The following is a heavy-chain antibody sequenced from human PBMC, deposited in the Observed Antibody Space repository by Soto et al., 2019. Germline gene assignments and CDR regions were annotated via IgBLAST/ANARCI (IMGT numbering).Heavy chain of an antibody. V-gene: IGHV3-23*01. CDR3: TQDGGSRDWLTVN. Sequence: EVQLLESGGDLVQPGGSLRLSCAASGFTFTSYAMSWIRQAPGKGLEWVSAITGGGDNTYYADSVKGRFTISRDNSKNTLYLLMNSLRAEDTAFYYCTQDGGSRDWLTVNWGQGNLVTGSS. J-gene: IGHJ4*02. CDR2: ITGGGDNT. D-gene: IGHD3-9*01. CDR1: GFTFTSYA.